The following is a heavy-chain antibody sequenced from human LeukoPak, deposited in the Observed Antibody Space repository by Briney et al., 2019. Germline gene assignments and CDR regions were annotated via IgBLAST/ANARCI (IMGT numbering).Heavy chain of an antibody. CDR1: GYSFTSYW. Sequence: GQSLKISCKGSGYSFTSYWIGWVRQMPGKGLEWMGIIYPGDSDTRYSPSFQGQVTISADKSINTAYLQWSSPKASDTAMYYCATLSSSWPHDAFDIWGQGTMVTVSS. J-gene: IGHJ3*02. D-gene: IGHD6-13*01. CDR2: IYPGDSDT. CDR3: ATLSSSWPHDAFDI. V-gene: IGHV5-51*01.